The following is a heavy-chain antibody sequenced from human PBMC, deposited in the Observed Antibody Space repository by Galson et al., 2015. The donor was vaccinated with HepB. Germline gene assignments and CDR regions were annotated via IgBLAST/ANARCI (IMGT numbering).Heavy chain of an antibody. Sequence: LSCAVSGFSFSDFYMTWIRQAPGKGLEWISYISGSGTTTYYADSLKGRFTVSRDNAKKSLYLQMNSLRAEDTAVYYCAKAAGWFDPLGQGTLVTVSS. V-gene: IGHV3-11*01. CDR2: ISGSGTTT. J-gene: IGHJ5*02. CDR1: GFSFSDFY. CDR3: AKAAGWFDP.